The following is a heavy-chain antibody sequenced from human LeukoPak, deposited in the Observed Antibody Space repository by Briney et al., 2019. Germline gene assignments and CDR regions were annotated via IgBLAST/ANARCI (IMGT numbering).Heavy chain of an antibody. CDR3: ARHSNYDLWSADPYYFDY. J-gene: IGHJ4*02. CDR2: IYHRGNT. Sequence: PSETLSLTCAVSGYSISSGHSWGWIRQPPGKGLEWIGSIYHRGNTYYNPSLKSRATMSLNTSKNQFSLKLSSVTAADTAVYHCARHSNYDLWSADPYYFDYWGQGILVTVSS. D-gene: IGHD3-3*01. V-gene: IGHV4-38-2*01. CDR1: GYSISSGHS.